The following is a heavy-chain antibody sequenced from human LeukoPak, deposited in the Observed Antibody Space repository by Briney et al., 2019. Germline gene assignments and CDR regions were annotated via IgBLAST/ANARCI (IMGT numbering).Heavy chain of an antibody. D-gene: IGHD2-2*01. Sequence: GGSLRLSCSASGFTFSSYTMNWVRQAPGKGLEWVSYISSSGRTIFYADSVKGRFTVSRDNAKNSLYLQMNSLRAEDTAVYYCVRRYCSSTSCTLDSWGQGTLVTVSS. CDR3: VRRYCSSTSCTLDS. CDR1: GFTFSSYT. V-gene: IGHV3-48*03. CDR2: ISSSGRTI. J-gene: IGHJ4*02.